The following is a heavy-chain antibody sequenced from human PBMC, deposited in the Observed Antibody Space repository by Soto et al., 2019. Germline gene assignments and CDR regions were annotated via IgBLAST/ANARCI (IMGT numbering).Heavy chain of an antibody. D-gene: IGHD6-6*01. J-gene: IGHJ6*02. CDR2: ISSSSSYI. V-gene: IGHV3-21*01. Sequence: GGSLRLSCAASGFTFSSYSMNWVRQAPGKGLEWVSSISSSSSYIYYAGSVKGRFTISRDNAKNSLYLQMNSLRAEDTAVYYCARDQLIAARPRRGMDVWGQGTTVTVSS. CDR3: ARDQLIAARPRRGMDV. CDR1: GFTFSSYS.